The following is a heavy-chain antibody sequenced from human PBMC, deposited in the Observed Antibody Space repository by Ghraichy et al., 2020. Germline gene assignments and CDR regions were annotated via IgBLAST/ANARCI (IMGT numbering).Heavy chain of an antibody. CDR2: IYYSGST. J-gene: IGHJ4*02. V-gene: IGHV4-59*01. Sequence: SETLSLTCTVSGGSISGYYWSWIRQPPGKGLEWIGYIYYSGSTNYNPSLKSRVTISVDTSKNQFSLKLSSVTAADTAVYYCARIYSGTYYYDSSGYYKFDYWGQGTLVTVSS. D-gene: IGHD3-22*01. CDR1: GGSISGYY. CDR3: ARIYSGTYYYDSSGYYKFDY.